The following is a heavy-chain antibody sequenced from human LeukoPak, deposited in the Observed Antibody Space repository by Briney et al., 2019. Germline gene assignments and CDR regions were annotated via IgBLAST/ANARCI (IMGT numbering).Heavy chain of an antibody. CDR3: ARSFHRGVLRSLERLDYYYYYMDV. J-gene: IGHJ6*03. CDR1: GGTFSSYA. V-gene: IGHV1-69*05. Sequence: GSSVKVSCKASGGTFSSYAISWVRQAPGQGLEWMGGIIPIFGTANYAQKFQGRVTITTDESTSTAYMELSSLRSEDTAVYYCARSFHRGVLRSLERLDYYYYYMDVWGKGTTVTVSS. CDR2: IIPIFGTA. D-gene: IGHD3-3*01.